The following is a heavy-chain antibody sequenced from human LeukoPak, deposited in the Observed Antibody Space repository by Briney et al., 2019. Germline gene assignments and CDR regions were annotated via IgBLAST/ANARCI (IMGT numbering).Heavy chain of an antibody. Sequence: QAGGSLRLSCAASGFTFSTYSMSWVRQAPGKGLDWVANINQDGSAEYYVDSVRGRSTISRDNAKNSLYLQVNSLRVDDTAVYYCVRLFGGVTTFDYWGQGTLVTVSS. V-gene: IGHV3-7*01. CDR1: GFTFSTYS. CDR2: INQDGSAE. J-gene: IGHJ4*02. CDR3: VRLFGGVTTFDY. D-gene: IGHD4-17*01.